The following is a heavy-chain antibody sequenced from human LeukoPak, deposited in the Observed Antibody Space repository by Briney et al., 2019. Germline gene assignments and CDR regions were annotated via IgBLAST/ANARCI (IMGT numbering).Heavy chain of an antibody. V-gene: IGHV4-4*07. J-gene: IGHJ3*02. CDR3: ARDVAAGAFDI. D-gene: IGHD2-15*01. CDR2: IYSSENT. Sequence: SETLSLTCSVSGDSISGYYWNWIRQAAGKGLEWIGRIYSSENTNYNPSLKSRVTISVDTSKNQFSLKLSSVTAADTAVYYCARDVAAGAFDICGQGTMVTVSS. CDR1: GDSISGYY.